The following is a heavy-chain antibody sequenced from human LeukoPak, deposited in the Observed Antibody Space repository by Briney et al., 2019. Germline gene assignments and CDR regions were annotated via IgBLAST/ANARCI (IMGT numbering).Heavy chain of an antibody. CDR3: ARDGCSGGSCPLRANAFDI. Sequence: PSETLSLTCTVSGGSISSYYWSWIRQPPGKGLEWIGYIYYSGSTNYNPSLKSRVTISVDTSKNQLSLKLSSVTAADTAVYYCARDGCSGGSCPLRANAFDIWGQGTMVTVSS. J-gene: IGHJ3*02. CDR2: IYYSGST. CDR1: GGSISSYY. V-gene: IGHV4-59*01. D-gene: IGHD2-15*01.